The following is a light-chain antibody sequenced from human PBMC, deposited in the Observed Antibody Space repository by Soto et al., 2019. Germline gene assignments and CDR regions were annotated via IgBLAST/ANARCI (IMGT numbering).Light chain of an antibody. CDR2: TAY. CDR3: LQYRISPRT. Sequence: VMTQSPHSLGVSLCESATMKFKASQSVLYSSHNNNYLAWYQQRPGQAPRLLIYTAYKRPTGVPDRFSGSGSGTDFTLSIRRLEPEDFAVYFCLQYRISPRTFGQGTKVDI. J-gene: IGKJ1*01. CDR1: QSVLYSSHNNNY. V-gene: IGKV4-1*01.